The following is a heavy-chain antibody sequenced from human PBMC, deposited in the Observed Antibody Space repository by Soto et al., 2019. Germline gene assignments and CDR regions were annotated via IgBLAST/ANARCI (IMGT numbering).Heavy chain of an antibody. CDR3: ATGAYCSGGSCSDYYYYYYGMDL. V-gene: IGHV1-58*01. J-gene: IGHJ6*02. CDR1: GFTFRSSA. D-gene: IGHD2-15*01. Sequence: SVKVSCKTSGFTFRSSAVQWVRQARGQRLEWIGWLVVDTGNTNYAQKFQQRVTISSDRSTNTVSMELSSLTSEDTAVYYCATGAYCSGGSCSDYYYYYYGMDLWGQGTTVTVSS. CDR2: LVVDTGNT.